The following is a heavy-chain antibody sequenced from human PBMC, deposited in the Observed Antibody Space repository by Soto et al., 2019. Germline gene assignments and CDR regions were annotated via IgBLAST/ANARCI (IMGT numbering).Heavy chain of an antibody. V-gene: IGHV3-21*01. CDR1: GFTFSTYS. Sequence: GGSLRLSCVGSGFTFSTYSINWVRQAPGKGLEWVSSISSRSDIYYADSVKGRFTISRDNAKNSVSLQINSLRAEDTAVYYCAREYTAWPLAYGLDVWGQGTTVTVSS. CDR3: AREYTAWPLAYGLDV. D-gene: IGHD2-2*02. CDR2: ISSRSDI. J-gene: IGHJ6*02.